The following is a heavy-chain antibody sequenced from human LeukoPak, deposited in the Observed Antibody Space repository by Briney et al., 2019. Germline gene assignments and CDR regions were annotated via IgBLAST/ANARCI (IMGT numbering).Heavy chain of an antibody. V-gene: IGHV3-21*01. CDR2: ISSSSSYI. J-gene: IGHJ4*02. CDR3: ARGTTEYDLWSGYPNPYGY. CDR1: GFTFSSYS. Sequence: GGSLRLSCAASGFTFSSYSMNWVRQAPGKGLEWVSSISSSSSYIYYADSVKGRFTISRDNAKNSLYLQMNSLRAQDMAVYYCARGTTEYDLWSGYPNPYGYGGQGTLVTVSS. D-gene: IGHD3-3*01.